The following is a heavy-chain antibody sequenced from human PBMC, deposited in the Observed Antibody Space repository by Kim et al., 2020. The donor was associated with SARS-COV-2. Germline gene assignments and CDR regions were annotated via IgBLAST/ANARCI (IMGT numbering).Heavy chain of an antibody. V-gene: IGHV3-15*01. D-gene: IGHD2-21*01. CDR3: TTEGTY. J-gene: IGHJ4*02. Sequence: KTECGATDSAAPVKGRFTISRDDSKNTLYRQMDSLKTEDTAVYYCTTEGTYWGQGTVVTVSS. CDR2: KTECGAT.